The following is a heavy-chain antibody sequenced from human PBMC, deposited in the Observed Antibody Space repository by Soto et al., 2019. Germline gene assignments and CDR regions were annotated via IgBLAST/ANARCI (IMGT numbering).Heavy chain of an antibody. D-gene: IGHD1-26*01. Sequence: SETLSLTCTVSGGSISSGDYYWSWIRQPPGKGLEWIGYIYYSGSTYYNPSLKSRVTISVDTSKNQFSLKLSPVTAADTAVYYCAREVLSGSYLFDYWGQGTLVTVSS. V-gene: IGHV4-30-4*01. CDR2: IYYSGST. CDR1: GGSISSGDYY. CDR3: AREVLSGSYLFDY. J-gene: IGHJ4*02.